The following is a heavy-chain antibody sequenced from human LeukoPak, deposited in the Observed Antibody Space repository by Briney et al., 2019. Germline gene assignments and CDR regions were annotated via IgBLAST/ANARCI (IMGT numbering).Heavy chain of an antibody. J-gene: IGHJ4*02. CDR3: AHDPVTIFGVAVDY. CDR1: GFIFSSYA. D-gene: IGHD3-3*01. Sequence: GGSLRLACSASGFIFSSYAMSWVRQAPGKGLEWVSTISSSGDRIYYVDSGKGRFTISRDNSKDTLYLQMNSLRVEDTALYYCAHDPVTIFGVAVDYWGQGSRVIVSS. V-gene: IGHV3-23*01. CDR2: ISSSGDRI.